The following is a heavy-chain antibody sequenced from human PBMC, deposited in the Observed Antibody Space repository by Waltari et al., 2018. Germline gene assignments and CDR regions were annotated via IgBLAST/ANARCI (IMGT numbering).Heavy chain of an antibody. CDR3: ARDQYGESFYYAMNV. V-gene: IGHV3-48*01. CDR1: GFTFSSYS. Sequence: EVQLVESGGGLVQPGGSLRLSCAASGFTFSSYSMNWVRQAPGKGLEWVSYISSSSSTIYYADSVKGRFTISRDNAKNSLYLQMNSLRAEDTAVYYCARDQYGESFYYAMNVWGQGTAVTVSS. J-gene: IGHJ6*02. D-gene: IGHD1-26*01. CDR2: ISSSSSTI.